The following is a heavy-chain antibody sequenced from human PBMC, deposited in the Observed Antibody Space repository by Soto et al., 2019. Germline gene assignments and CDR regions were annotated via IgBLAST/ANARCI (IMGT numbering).Heavy chain of an antibody. J-gene: IGHJ2*01. Sequence: QLVESGGGLIQTGGSMRLSCIGSEYSFSSFEMNWVRQAPGKGLEWVSYMSTSGADIKYADSVKGRFTVSRDNSKNSLLLQMDSLRAGDTAIYYCARTLGNWYFDLWGRGTLVTVSS. CDR2: MSTSGADI. D-gene: IGHD6-13*01. CDR3: ARTLGNWYFDL. CDR1: EYSFSSFE. V-gene: IGHV3-48*03.